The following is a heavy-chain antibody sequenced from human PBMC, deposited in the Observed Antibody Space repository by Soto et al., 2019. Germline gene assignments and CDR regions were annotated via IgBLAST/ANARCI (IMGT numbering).Heavy chain of an antibody. CDR3: ARGRQPYNWNDVGY. Sequence: KLSETLSLTCIVSGASISPYYWSWIRQPPGKGLEWIGYIYYSGSTNHNTSIKSRVTISVDTSKNQFSLKLTSVTAADTAVYFCARGRQPYNWNDVGYWGQGTLGTVS. J-gene: IGHJ4*02. V-gene: IGHV4-59*01. CDR1: GASISPYY. D-gene: IGHD1-1*01. CDR2: IYYSGST.